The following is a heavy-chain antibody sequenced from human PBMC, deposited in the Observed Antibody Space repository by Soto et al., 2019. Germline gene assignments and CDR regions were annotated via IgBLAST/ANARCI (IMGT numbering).Heavy chain of an antibody. CDR2: ISSSSSTI. J-gene: IGHJ6*02. CDR3: ARDARGYSYGHYYYYGMDV. CDR1: GFIFSSFS. Sequence: GGSLRLSCATSGFIFSSFSMNWVRQAPGKGLEWVAYISSSSSTIYYADSVKGRFTISRDNAKNSLYLQMNSLRAEDTAVYYCARDARGYSYGHYYYYGMDVWGQGTTVTVSS. V-gene: IGHV3-48*01. D-gene: IGHD5-18*01.